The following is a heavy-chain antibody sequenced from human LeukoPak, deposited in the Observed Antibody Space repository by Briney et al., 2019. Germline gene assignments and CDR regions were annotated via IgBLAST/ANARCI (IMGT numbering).Heavy chain of an antibody. Sequence: SETLSLTCAVYGGSFSGYYWSWIRQPPGKGLEWIGEINHSGSTNYNPSLKSRVTISVDTSKNQFSLKLSSVTAADTAVYYCASSLYSGDTAMVTTAFDYWGQGTLVTVSS. J-gene: IGHJ4*02. CDR3: ASSLYSGDTAMVTTAFDY. CDR1: GGSFSGYY. V-gene: IGHV4-34*01. CDR2: INHSGST. D-gene: IGHD5-18*01.